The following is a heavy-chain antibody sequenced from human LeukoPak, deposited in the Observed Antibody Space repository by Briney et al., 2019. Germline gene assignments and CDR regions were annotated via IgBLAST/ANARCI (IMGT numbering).Heavy chain of an antibody. CDR3: AKGGMRRNDVGYAFDI. CDR1: GFTFSIYG. V-gene: IGHV3-23*01. J-gene: IGHJ3*02. D-gene: IGHD1-1*01. CDR2: ISVSGDRT. Sequence: PGGSLRLSCAASGFTFSIYGMSWVRQAPGKGLEWVSGISVSGDRTYYADSVKGRFTISRDSSKNTLSLQINSLRAEDTAVYYCAKGGMRRNDVGYAFDIWGRGTMVTVSS.